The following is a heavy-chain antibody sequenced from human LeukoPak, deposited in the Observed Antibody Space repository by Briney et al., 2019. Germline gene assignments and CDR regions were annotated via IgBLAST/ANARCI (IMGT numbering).Heavy chain of an antibody. CDR1: GFIFSNYA. V-gene: IGHV3-33*08. Sequence: GGSLRLSCAASGFIFSNYAMTWVRQAPGKGLEWVAVIWYDGSNKYYADSVKGRFTISRDNSKNTLYLQMNSLRAEDTAVYYCARDVGDTYFDYWGQGTLVTVSS. CDR3: ARDVGDTYFDY. CDR2: IWYDGSNK. J-gene: IGHJ4*02. D-gene: IGHD2-21*01.